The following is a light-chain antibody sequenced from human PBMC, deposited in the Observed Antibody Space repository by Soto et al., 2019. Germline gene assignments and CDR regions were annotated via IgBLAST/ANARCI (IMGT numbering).Light chain of an antibody. CDR1: QSISSY. V-gene: IGKV1-39*01. J-gene: IGKJ4*01. CDR2: AAS. CDR3: QQSYSTPLLT. Sequence: DIQMTQSPSSLSASVGDRVTITCRASQSISSYLNWYQQKPGKAPKLLIYAASSLQSGVPSRFSGSGYGTDFTLTISSLQPEDFATYSCQQSYSTPLLTFGGGTKVEIK.